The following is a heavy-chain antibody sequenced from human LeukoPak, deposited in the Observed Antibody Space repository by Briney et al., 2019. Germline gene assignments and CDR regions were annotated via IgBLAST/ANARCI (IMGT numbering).Heavy chain of an antibody. V-gene: IGHV3-48*03. D-gene: IGHD3-22*01. CDR1: GFTFSSYE. J-gene: IGHJ4*02. CDR2: ISSSGSTI. CDR3: ARRAGDYSHPYDY. Sequence: GGPLRLSCAASGFTFSSYEMNWVRQAPGKGREWVSYISSSGSTIYYADSVKGRFTISRDNAKNSLYLQMNSLRAEDTAVYYCARRAGDYSHPYDYWGQGTLVTVSS.